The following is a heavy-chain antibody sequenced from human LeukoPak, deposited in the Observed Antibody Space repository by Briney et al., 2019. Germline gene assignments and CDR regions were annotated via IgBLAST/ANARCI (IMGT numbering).Heavy chain of an antibody. D-gene: IGHD4-11*01. J-gene: IGHJ4*02. V-gene: IGHV3-66*02. CDR2: IYSGGST. CDR1: GFTVSSNY. Sequence: AGGSLRLSCAASGFTVSSNYISWVRQAPGKGLEWVSVIYSGGSTYYADSVKGRFTISRDNSKNTLYLQMNSLRAEDTAVYYCARGVTTGPPDYWGQGTLVTVSS. CDR3: ARGVTTGPPDY.